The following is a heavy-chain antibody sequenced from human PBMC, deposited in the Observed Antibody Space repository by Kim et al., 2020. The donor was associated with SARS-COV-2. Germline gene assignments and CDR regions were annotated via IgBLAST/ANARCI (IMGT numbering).Heavy chain of an antibody. V-gene: IGHV4-59*08. D-gene: IGHD3-16*01. CDR2: VYYTWNT. CDR1: GGSISNFY. CDR3: ATRLGGEDYYSCYRAF. Sequence: SETLSLTCTVSGGSISNFYWTWIRQPPGTGLEWIGYVYYTWNTNYNPSRKSRVTISLDTSNNQFSLMLRSGPAADTALHYCATRLGGEDYYSCYRAFWG. J-gene: IGHJ6*03.